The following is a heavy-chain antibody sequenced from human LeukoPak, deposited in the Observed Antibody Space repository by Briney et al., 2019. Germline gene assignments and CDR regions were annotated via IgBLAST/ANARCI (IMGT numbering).Heavy chain of an antibody. D-gene: IGHD7-27*01. V-gene: IGHV1-69*13. CDR2: IIPIFGTA. CDR3: ARPELTGEGDAFDI. J-gene: IGHJ3*02. Sequence: ASVKVSCKASGGTFSSYAICWVRQAPGQGLEWMGGIIPIFGTANYAQKFQGRVTITADESTSTAYMELSGLRSEDTAVYYCARPELTGEGDAFDIWGQGTMVTVSS. CDR1: GGTFSSYA.